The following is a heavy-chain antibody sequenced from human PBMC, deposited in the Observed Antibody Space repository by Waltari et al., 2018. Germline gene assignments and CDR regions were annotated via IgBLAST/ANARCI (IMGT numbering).Heavy chain of an antibody. D-gene: IGHD2-15*01. J-gene: IGHJ4*02. CDR2: FDPEDGET. Sequence: QVQLVQSGAEVKKPGASVKVSCKVSGYTLTELSMHWVRQAPGKGLEWMGGFDPEDGETIYAQKVQGRVTMTEDTSTDTAYMELSSLRSEDTAVYYCATDGYCSGGSCYWLDYWGQGTLVTVSS. CDR1: GYTLTELS. V-gene: IGHV1-24*01. CDR3: ATDGYCSGGSCYWLDY.